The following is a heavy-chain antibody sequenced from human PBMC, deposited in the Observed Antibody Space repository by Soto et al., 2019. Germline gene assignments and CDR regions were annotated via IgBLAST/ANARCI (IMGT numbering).Heavy chain of an antibody. CDR3: ARVRYPRWFDP. D-gene: IGHD3-9*01. J-gene: IGHJ5*02. CDR2: IYYSGST. V-gene: IGHV4-59*01. Sequence: TSETLSLTCTVSGGSISSYYWSWIRQPPGKGLEWIGYIYYSGSTNYNPPLKSRVTISVDTSKNQFSLKLSSVTAADTAVYYCARVRYPRWFDPWGQGTLVTVSS. CDR1: GGSISSYY.